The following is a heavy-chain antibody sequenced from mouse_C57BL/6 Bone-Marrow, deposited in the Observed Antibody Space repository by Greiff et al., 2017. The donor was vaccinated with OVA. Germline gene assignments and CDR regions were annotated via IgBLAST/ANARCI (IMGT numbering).Heavy chain of an antibody. Sequence: VKLVESGAELVKPGASVKLSCKASGYTFTEYTIHWVKQRPGQGLEWIGWFYPGSGSIKYNEKFKDKATLTADKSSSTVYMELSRLTSEDSAVYFCARHEDSSPYYIWYFDFWGTGTTVTVSS. D-gene: IGHD2-12*01. CDR2: FYPGSGSI. CDR3: ARHEDSSPYYIWYFDF. J-gene: IGHJ1*03. V-gene: IGHV1-62-2*01. CDR1: GYTFTEYT.